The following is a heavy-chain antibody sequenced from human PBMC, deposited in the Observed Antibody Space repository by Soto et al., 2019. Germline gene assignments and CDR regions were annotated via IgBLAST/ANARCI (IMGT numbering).Heavy chain of an antibody. D-gene: IGHD1-7*01. J-gene: IGHJ6*02. CDR3: ARYEYGNSLYGVDV. V-gene: IGHV4-34*02. CDR1: GESFRGYY. CDR2: VDHRGST. Sequence: QVHLQQRGAGLLKPSETLSLNCVVSGESFRGYYWSWIRQTPGMGLEWIGEVDHRGSTTYNPSLKNRASISIDSSKNLFSLELTSVTAADTALYFCARYEYGNSLYGVDVWGQGTRVTVSS.